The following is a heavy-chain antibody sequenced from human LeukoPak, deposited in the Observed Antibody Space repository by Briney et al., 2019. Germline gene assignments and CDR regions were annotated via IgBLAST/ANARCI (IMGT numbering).Heavy chain of an antibody. CDR3: AKEGDEFRGYLDV. CDR2: IHNDGTME. V-gene: IGHV3-30*02. J-gene: IGHJ6*04. Sequence: GGSLRLSCATSGFTFSRLGMQWVRQAPGKGLEGVAVIHNDGTMEQYEDSVKGRFTIYKDFSRNPLHLQMHSMRDDDTAVYYCAKEGDEFRGYLDVWGKGTTVTVSS. D-gene: IGHD2-21*01. CDR1: GFTFSRLG.